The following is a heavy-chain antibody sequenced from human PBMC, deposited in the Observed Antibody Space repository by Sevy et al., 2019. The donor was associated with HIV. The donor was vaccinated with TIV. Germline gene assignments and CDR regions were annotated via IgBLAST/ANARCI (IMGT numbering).Heavy chain of an antibody. CDR2: IKEDGSEK. CDR3: ATIIFYRTDMTTWHWGY. J-gene: IGHJ4*02. Sequence: GGSLRLSCAASGFSFSKHWMSWVRQSPGKGLEWVASIKEDGSEKYYVDSVKGQFTISRDDAKNSMYLQMNTLRDEDTAVYYCATIIFYRTDMTTWHWGYWGQGALVTVSS. D-gene: IGHD7-27*01. CDR1: GFSFSKHW. V-gene: IGHV3-7*01.